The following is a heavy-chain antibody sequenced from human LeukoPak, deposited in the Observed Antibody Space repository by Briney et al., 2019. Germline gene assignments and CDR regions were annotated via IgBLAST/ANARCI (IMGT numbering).Heavy chain of an antibody. Sequence: GGSLRLSCAASGFTFSSYSMNWVRQAPGKGLEWVSSISSSSSYIYYADSVKGRFTISRDNAKNSLYLQMNSLRAEDTAVYYCARAYYDILTGYPEVDYWGQGTLVTVSS. CDR1: GFTFSSYS. J-gene: IGHJ4*02. V-gene: IGHV3-21*01. CDR2: ISSSSSYI. CDR3: ARAYYDILTGYPEVDY. D-gene: IGHD3-9*01.